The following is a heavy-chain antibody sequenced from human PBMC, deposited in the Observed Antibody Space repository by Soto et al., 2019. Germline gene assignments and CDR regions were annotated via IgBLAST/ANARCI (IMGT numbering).Heavy chain of an antibody. J-gene: IGHJ6*02. V-gene: IGHV1-18*01. CDR2: INTYKGNT. Sequence: QVQLVQSGAEVKNPGASVKVSCKASGYTFTRYGIGWARQAPGQGLEWMGWINTYKGNTNYAQNVQGRVTLTTDTSTSTVYMELRSLRSNDTAIYYCAMVDVYVTPSPQDVWGQGTTVIVSS. CDR1: GYTFTRYG. D-gene: IGHD3-16*01. CDR3: AMVDVYVTPSPQDV.